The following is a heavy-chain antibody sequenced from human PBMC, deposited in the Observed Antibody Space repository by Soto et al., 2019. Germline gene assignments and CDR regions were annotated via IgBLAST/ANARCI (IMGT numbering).Heavy chain of an antibody. Sequence: QVQLVQSGAEVKKPGASVKVSCKASSYTFTSYGISWVRQAPGQGLEWMGWISAYNGNTNYAQKLQGRVTMTTDTSTSTAYMEPRSLRSDDTAVYYCAGSTCYYDSSGYYYGDYGMDVWGQGTTVTVSS. D-gene: IGHD3-22*01. CDR3: AGSTCYYDSSGYYYGDYGMDV. CDR1: SYTFTSYG. V-gene: IGHV1-18*04. CDR2: ISAYNGNT. J-gene: IGHJ6*02.